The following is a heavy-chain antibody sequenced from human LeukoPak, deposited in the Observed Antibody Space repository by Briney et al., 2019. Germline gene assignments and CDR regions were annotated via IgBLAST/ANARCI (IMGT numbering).Heavy chain of an antibody. J-gene: IGHJ4*02. V-gene: IGHV3-48*03. Sequence: PGGSLRLSCAAFGFSFSSYEMNWVRQAPGKGLEWISYISASGTLTHYADSVEGRFTISRDNSKSTLYLQMNSLYYCAKWGCSGVNCYPFAYWGQGTLVTVSS. D-gene: IGHD2-15*01. CDR2: ISASGTLT. CDR3: VNCYPFAY. CDR1: GFSFSSYE.